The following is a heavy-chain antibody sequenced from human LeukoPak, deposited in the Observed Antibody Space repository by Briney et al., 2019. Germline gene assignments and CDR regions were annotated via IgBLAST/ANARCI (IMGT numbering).Heavy chain of an antibody. J-gene: IGHJ4*02. D-gene: IGHD2-21*02. CDR3: ARGGSYCGGDCYFSRARGGDY. Sequence: ASVKVSCKASGYTFTSYGISWVRQAPGQGLEWMGWISAYNGNTNYAQKLQGRVTMTTDTSTSTAYMELRSLRSDDTAVYYCARGGSYCGGDCYFSRARGGDYWGQGTLVTVSS. CDR1: GYTFTSYG. CDR2: ISAYNGNT. V-gene: IGHV1-18*01.